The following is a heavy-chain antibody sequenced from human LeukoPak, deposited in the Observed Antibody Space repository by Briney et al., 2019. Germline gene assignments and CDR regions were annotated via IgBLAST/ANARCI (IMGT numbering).Heavy chain of an antibody. Sequence: GGSLRLSCAASGFTFSDYYMSWIRQAPGKGLEWVSYISSSSSYTNYADSVKGRFTISRDNAKNSLYLQMNSLRAEDTAVYYCARGTNNLYYLDYWGQGTLVTVSS. V-gene: IGHV3-11*06. CDR3: ARGTNNLYYLDY. CDR2: ISSSSSYT. CDR1: GFTFSDYY. D-gene: IGHD1/OR15-1a*01. J-gene: IGHJ4*02.